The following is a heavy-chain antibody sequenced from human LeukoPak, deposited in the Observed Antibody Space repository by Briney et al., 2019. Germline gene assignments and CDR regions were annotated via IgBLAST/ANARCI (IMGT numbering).Heavy chain of an antibody. CDR1: GFTFSSYA. CDR3: ARLPY. V-gene: IGHV3-30*04. J-gene: IGHJ4*02. Sequence: GGSLRVSYAASGFTFSSYAMHWVRQDPGKGLEWVAVISYDGSNKYYADSVKGRFTISRDNSKNTLYLQMNSLRAEDTAVYYCARLPYWGQGTLVTVSS. CDR2: ISYDGSNK.